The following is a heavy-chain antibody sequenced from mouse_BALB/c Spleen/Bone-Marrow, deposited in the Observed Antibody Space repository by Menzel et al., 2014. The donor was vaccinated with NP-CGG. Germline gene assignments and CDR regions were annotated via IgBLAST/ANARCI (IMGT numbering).Heavy chain of an antibody. CDR1: GFAFSSYD. D-gene: IGHD2-14*01. Sequence: EVQRVESGGGLVKPGGSLKLSCAASGFAFSSYDMSSVRQTPEKRLEWVAYISSGGGSTYYPDTVKGRFTISRDNAKNTLYLQMSSLKSEDTAMYYCARKVRYFDYWGQGTTLTVSS. CDR3: ARKVRYFDY. J-gene: IGHJ2*01. V-gene: IGHV5-12-1*01. CDR2: ISSGGGST.